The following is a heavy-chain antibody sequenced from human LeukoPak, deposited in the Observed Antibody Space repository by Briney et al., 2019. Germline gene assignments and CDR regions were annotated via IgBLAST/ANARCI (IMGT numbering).Heavy chain of an antibody. CDR1: GFTFSSYG. CDR2: ISYDGSNK. D-gene: IGHD1-26*01. CDR3: AKDRPGEWELPWAY. V-gene: IGHV3-30*18. Sequence: GGSLRLSCAASGFTFSSYGMHWVRQAPGKGLEWVAVISYDGSNKYYADSVKGRFTISRDDSKNTLYLQMNSLRAEDTAVYYCAKDRPGEWELPWAYWGQGTLVTVSS. J-gene: IGHJ4*02.